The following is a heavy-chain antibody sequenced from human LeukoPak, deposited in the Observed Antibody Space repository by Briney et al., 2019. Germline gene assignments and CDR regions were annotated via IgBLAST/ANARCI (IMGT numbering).Heavy chain of an antibody. CDR1: GGSISSYY. J-gene: IGHJ5*02. CDR2: IYYSGST. D-gene: IGHD6-19*01. V-gene: IGHV4-59*01. Sequence: KPSETLSLTCTVSGGSISSYYWSWIRQPPGKGLEWIGYIYYSGSTNYNPSLKSRVTISVDTSKNQFSLKLRSVTAADTAVYYCARAHVQWLVPRWFDPWGQGTLVTVSS. CDR3: ARAHVQWLVPRWFDP.